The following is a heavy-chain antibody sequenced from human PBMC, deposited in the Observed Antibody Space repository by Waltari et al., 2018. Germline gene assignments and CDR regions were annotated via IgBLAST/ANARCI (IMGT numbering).Heavy chain of an antibody. V-gene: IGHV4-39*01. CDR1: GGSISSSSYY. CDR3: AARDSSWLSDY. D-gene: IGHD6-13*01. J-gene: IGHJ4*02. Sequence: QLQLQESGPGLVKPSETLSLTCTVSGGSISSSSYYWGWIRQPPGKGLEWIGSIYYSGVTYSNPSLKSRVTISVDTSKNQFSLKLSSVTAADTAVYYCAARDSSWLSDYWGQGTLVTVSS. CDR2: IYYSGVT.